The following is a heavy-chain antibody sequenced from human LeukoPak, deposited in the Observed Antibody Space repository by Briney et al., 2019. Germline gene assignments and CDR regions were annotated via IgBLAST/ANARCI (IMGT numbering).Heavy chain of an antibody. J-gene: IGHJ6*03. D-gene: IGHD3-16*01. CDR1: GFTFSSYA. CDR2: ISYDGTNK. CDR3: ARELIMRYYYYYMDV. Sequence: GGSLRLSCAASGFTFSSYAMHWVRQAPGKGLEWVTIISYDGTNKYYADSVKGRFTISRDNSKNTLYLQMNSLRAEDTAVYYCARELIMRYYYYYMDVWGKGTTVTVSS. V-gene: IGHV3-30*04.